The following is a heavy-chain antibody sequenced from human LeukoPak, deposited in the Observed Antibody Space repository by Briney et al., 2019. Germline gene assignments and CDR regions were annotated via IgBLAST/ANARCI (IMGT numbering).Heavy chain of an antibody. Sequence: GGSLRLSCAASGFTFSSYSMNWVRQAPGKGLEWMGGIIPIFGTANYAQKFQGRVTITADESTSTAYMELSSLRSEDTAVYYCATIIAVAGTGWFDPWGQGTLVTVSS. V-gene: IGHV1-69*01. CDR1: GFTFSSYS. CDR3: ATIIAVAGTGWFDP. D-gene: IGHD6-19*01. CDR2: IIPIFGTA. J-gene: IGHJ5*02.